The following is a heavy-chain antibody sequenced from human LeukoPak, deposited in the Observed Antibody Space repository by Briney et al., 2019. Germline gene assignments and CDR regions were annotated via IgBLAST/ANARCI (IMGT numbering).Heavy chain of an antibody. CDR3: ARDVSSSTSRDTLDY. Sequence: ASVKVSCKASGYTFTGYYMHWVRQAPGQGLEWMGIINPSGGSTSYAQKFQGRVTMTRDTSTSTVYMELSSLRSEDTAVYYCARDVSSSTSRDTLDYWGQGTLATVSS. D-gene: IGHD2-2*01. J-gene: IGHJ4*02. CDR1: GYTFTGYY. CDR2: INPSGGST. V-gene: IGHV1-46*01.